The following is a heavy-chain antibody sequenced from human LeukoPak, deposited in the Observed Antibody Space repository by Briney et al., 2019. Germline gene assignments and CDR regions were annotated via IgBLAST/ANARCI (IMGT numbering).Heavy chain of an antibody. D-gene: IGHD3-22*01. J-gene: IGHJ2*01. Sequence: SETLSLTCAVYGGSSSGYYWSWIRQPPGKGLEWIGEINYSGSTNYNPSLKSRVTISVDTSKNQFSLKLSSVTAADTAVYYCARGRTTYYYDSSRYWYFDLWGRGTLVTVSS. V-gene: IGHV4-34*01. CDR2: INYSGST. CDR3: ARGRTTYYYDSSRYWYFDL. CDR1: GGSSSGYY.